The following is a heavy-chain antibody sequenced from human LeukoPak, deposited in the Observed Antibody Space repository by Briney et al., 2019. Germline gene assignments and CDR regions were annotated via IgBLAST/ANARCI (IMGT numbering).Heavy chain of an antibody. CDR1: GGTFSSYA. Sequence: ASVKVSCKASGGTFSSYAISWVRQAPGQGLEWMGGIIPIFGTANYAQKFQGRVTITADESTSTAYMELSSLRSEDTAVYYCARRQVGVYYYYGMDVWGQGTTVTVSS. D-gene: IGHD3-22*01. CDR3: ARRQVGVYYYYGMDV. J-gene: IGHJ6*02. V-gene: IGHV1-69*13. CDR2: IIPIFGTA.